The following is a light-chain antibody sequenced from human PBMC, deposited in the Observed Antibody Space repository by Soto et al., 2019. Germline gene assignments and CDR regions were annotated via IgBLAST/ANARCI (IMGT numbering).Light chain of an antibody. CDR2: GNN. CDR3: QSYDNSLNGGV. CDR1: SSNIGAGYG. Sequence: QSVLTQPPSVSGAPGQRVTISCTGSSSNIGAGYGVHWYQQAPGAVPKLIIYGNNNRPSGVPDRISGSKSGTSVTLAITGLQADDGADYYCQSYDNSLNGGVFGGGTKLTVL. J-gene: IGLJ3*02. V-gene: IGLV1-40*01.